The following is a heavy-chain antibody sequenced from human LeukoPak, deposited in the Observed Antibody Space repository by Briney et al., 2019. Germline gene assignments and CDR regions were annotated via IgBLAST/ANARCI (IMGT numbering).Heavy chain of an antibody. Sequence: GGSLKLSVPASGFTFSSYAMSWFRRPPGKGLEWVSAISGSGGSTYYADSVKGRFTISRDNSKNTLYLQMNSLRAEDTAVYYCAKYDFWSGYVDYWGQGTLVTVSS. V-gene: IGHV3-23*01. CDR1: GFTFSSYA. J-gene: IGHJ4*02. D-gene: IGHD3-3*01. CDR3: AKYDFWSGYVDY. CDR2: ISGSGGST.